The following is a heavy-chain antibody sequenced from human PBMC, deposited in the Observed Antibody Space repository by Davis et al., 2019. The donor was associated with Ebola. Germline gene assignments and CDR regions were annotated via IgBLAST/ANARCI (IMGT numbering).Heavy chain of an antibody. Sequence: SVKVSCKASGGTFSSYAISWVRQAPGQGLEWMGGIIPIFGTANYAQKFQGRVTITADESTSTAYMELSSLRSEDTAVYYCARAYCGGDCYARVYYYYYGMDVWGQGTTVTVSS. CDR3: ARAYCGGDCYARVYYYYYGMDV. V-gene: IGHV1-69*13. CDR2: IIPIFGTA. J-gene: IGHJ6*02. D-gene: IGHD2-21*02. CDR1: GGTFSSYA.